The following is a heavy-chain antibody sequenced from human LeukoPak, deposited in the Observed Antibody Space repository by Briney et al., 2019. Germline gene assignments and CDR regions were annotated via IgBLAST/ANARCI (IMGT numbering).Heavy chain of an antibody. CDR1: GGTFSSYA. V-gene: IGHV1-69*05. J-gene: IGHJ4*02. Sequence: VASVKVSCKASGGTFSSYAISWVRQAPGQGLEWMGGIIPIFGTANYAQKFQGRVTITTDESTSTAHMELSSLRSEDTAVYYCASLVEGDIRPDYWGQGTLVTVSS. CDR2: IIPIFGTA. D-gene: IGHD2-15*01. CDR3: ASLVEGDIRPDY.